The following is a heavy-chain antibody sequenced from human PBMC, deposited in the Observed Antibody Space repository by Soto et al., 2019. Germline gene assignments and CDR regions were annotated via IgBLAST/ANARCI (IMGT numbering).Heavy chain of an antibody. J-gene: IGHJ6*03. V-gene: IGHV3-21*01. CDR1: GFTFSSYS. D-gene: IGHD3-3*01. CDR2: ISSSSSYI. Sequence: GSLRLSCAASGFTFSSYSMNWVRQAPGKGLEWVSSISSSSSYIYYADSVKGRFAISRDNAKNSLYLQMNSLRAEDTAVYYCARDHSSGYYTDYYYMDVWGKGTAVTVSS. CDR3: ARDHSSGYYTDYYYMDV.